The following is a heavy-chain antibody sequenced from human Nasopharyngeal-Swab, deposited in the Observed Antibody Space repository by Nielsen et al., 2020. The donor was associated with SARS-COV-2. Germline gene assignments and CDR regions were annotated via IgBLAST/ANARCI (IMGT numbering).Heavy chain of an antibody. J-gene: IGHJ4*02. CDR3: AAFNGFDC. CDR2: INNVGDA. CDR1: GFTLSSNH. V-gene: IGHV3-53*01. D-gene: IGHD2-8*01. Sequence: GESLKISCAASGFTLSSNHMSWVRQAPGKGLEWVSVINNVGDAYYADFVRGRFTISRDTSKNTLYLQMNSLRAEDTAEYYCAAFNGFDCWGQGTLVTVSS.